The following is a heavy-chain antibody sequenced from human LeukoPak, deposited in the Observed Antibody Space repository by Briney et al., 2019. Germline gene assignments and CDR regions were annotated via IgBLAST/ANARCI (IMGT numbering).Heavy chain of an antibody. CDR1: GFTFSNYW. CDR3: AREVRCSTSCSLFDY. J-gene: IGHJ4*02. D-gene: IGHD2-2*01. CDR2: IKEDGSEK. V-gene: IGHV3-7*01. Sequence: QSGGSLRLSCAASGFTFSNYWMSWVRQAPGKGLEWVANIKEDGSEKYYVDSVKGRFTISRDNARNSLYLQMNSLRAEDTAVYYCAREVRCSTSCSLFDYWGQGTLVTVSS.